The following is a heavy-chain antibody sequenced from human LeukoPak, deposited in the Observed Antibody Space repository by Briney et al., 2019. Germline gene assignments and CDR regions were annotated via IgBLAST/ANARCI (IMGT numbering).Heavy chain of an antibody. CDR2: FYYIGST. CDR1: GGSIRSYY. Sequence: KPSETLSLTCTVSGGSIRSYYWSWIRQPPGRGLEWIGSFYYIGSTKYNPSLKSRVTISVDMSKNQFSLKLTSVTAADAAVYYCARVVAAATYYFDYWGQGTLVTVSS. CDR3: ARVVAAATYYFDY. J-gene: IGHJ4*02. V-gene: IGHV4-59*01. D-gene: IGHD6-13*01.